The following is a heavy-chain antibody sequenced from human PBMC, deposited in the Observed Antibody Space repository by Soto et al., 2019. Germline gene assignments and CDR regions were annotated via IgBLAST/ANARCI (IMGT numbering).Heavy chain of an antibody. V-gene: IGHV3-23*01. CDR2: ISGSGGST. CDR1: GFTFSSYA. D-gene: IGHD3-10*01. CDR3: AKDNSPDYYGSGSYDSYYYYYGMDV. Sequence: GGSLRLSCAASGFTFSSYAMSWVRQAPGKGLEWVSAISGSGGSTYYADSVKGRLTISRDNSKNTLYLQMNSLRAEDTAVYYCAKDNSPDYYGSGSYDSYYYYYGMDVWGQGTTVTVSS. J-gene: IGHJ6*02.